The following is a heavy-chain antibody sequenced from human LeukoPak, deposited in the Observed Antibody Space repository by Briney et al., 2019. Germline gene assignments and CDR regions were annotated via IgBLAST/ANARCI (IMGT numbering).Heavy chain of an antibody. Sequence: GGSLRLSCVASGFTFSDYYMSWIRQTPGKGLEWISYISGSGSTVFYADSVKGRFSISRDNAKNSLYLQLNSLRAEDTAVYYCARVVYCSGGICQIFAFDTWGQGTMVTVSS. V-gene: IGHV3-11*01. CDR1: GFTFSDYY. CDR3: ARVVYCSGGICQIFAFDT. D-gene: IGHD2-15*01. CDR2: ISGSGSTV. J-gene: IGHJ3*02.